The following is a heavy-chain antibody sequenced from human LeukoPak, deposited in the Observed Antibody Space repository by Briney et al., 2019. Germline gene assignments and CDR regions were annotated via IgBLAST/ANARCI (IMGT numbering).Heavy chain of an antibody. Sequence: GESLKISCKGSGYSFTSYWIGWVRQAPGKGLEWVSVIYSGGSTYYADSVKGRFTISRDNSKNTLYLQMNSLRAEDTAVYYCASSGIVGATDYWGQGTLVTVSS. CDR1: GYSFTSYW. CDR3: ASSGIVGATDY. J-gene: IGHJ4*02. CDR2: IYSGGST. D-gene: IGHD1-26*01. V-gene: IGHV3-53*01.